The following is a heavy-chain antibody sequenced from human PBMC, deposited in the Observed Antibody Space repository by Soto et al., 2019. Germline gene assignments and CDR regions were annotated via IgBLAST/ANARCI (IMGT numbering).Heavy chain of an antibody. CDR3: AKDLGFDSSGYYHGSFDY. V-gene: IGHV3-23*01. CDR2: ISGSVDST. CDR1: GFTFSSTA. J-gene: IGHJ4*02. D-gene: IGHD3-22*01. Sequence: GGSLRLSCAASGFTFSSTAMSWVRQAPGKGLEWVSAISGSVDSTYYADSVKGRFTISRDSSKNTLYLQMNSLRAEDTAVYYCAKDLGFDSSGYYHGSFDYWGQGTLVTVSS.